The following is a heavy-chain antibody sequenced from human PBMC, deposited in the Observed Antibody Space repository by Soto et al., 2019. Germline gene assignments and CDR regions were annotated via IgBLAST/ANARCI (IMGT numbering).Heavy chain of an antibody. J-gene: IGHJ5*02. V-gene: IGHV1-8*02. CDR3: ARMESFGSLNWFDP. CDR1: GERFTCRG. CDR2: MNPGSGDT. D-gene: IGHD5-18*01. Sequence: GATDKPSWEDSGERFTCRGRSSLRQGIGQGREWMGWMNPGSGDTGYAQKFQGRVNMTRDISIATAYMELNSLTSEDTAIYYCARMESFGSLNWFDPWRQGTLVTVSS.